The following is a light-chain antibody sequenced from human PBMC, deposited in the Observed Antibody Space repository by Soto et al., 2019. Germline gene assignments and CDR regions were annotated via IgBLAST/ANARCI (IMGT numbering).Light chain of an antibody. Sequence: PLTQTPSSLPASVGARVTVPCPASQGISSSLAWYQQKPGKAPKLLIYAASTLQSGVPSRFSGSGSGTDFTLTISSLRPEDFATYYCQQLNGYPITFGQGTRLEIK. CDR1: QGISSS. J-gene: IGKJ5*01. CDR2: AAS. V-gene: IGKV1-9*01. CDR3: QQLNGYPIT.